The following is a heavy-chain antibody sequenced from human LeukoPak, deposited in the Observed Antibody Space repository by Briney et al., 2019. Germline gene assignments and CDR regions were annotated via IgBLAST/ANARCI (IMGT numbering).Heavy chain of an antibody. V-gene: IGHV3-23*01. CDR2: ISGSGDST. Sequence: PGGSLRLSCAASGFTFSSYAMSWVRQAPGKGLEWVSTISGSGDSTYYADSVKGRFTISRDNSKNTLYLQMNSLRAEDTAVYYCARDYGDYGWFDPWGQGTLVTVSS. J-gene: IGHJ5*02. D-gene: IGHD4-17*01. CDR3: ARDYGDYGWFDP. CDR1: GFTFSSYA.